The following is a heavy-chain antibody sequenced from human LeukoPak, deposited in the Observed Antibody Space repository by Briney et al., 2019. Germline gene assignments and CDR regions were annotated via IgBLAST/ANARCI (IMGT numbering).Heavy chain of an antibody. CDR1: GFTFSSYA. CDR2: ISGSGGST. J-gene: IGHJ3*02. D-gene: IGHD2-2*01. CDR3: ARHPSSLAMSAFDI. Sequence: PGGSLRLSCAASGFTFSSYAMSWVRQAPGKGLEWVSAISGSGGSTYYADSVKGRFTISRDNSRNTLYLQMNSLKASDTAMYYCARHPSSLAMSAFDIWGQGTMVTVSS. V-gene: IGHV3-23*01.